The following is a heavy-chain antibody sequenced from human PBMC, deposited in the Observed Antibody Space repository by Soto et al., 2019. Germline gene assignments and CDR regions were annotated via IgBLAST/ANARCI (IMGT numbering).Heavy chain of an antibody. CDR1: GYTFSDFG. CDR3: ARASYCSGGTCTTWFHP. Sequence: QAQLVQSAPEVKKPGASVRVSCETSGYTFSDFGITWVRQAPGQGLEWMGWIDTSIGHTNFAQKFDDRVTMTTDTSTNTAYMDLRRLRSDDTAVYYCARASYCSGGTCTTWFHPWGQGTLVTVSS. V-gene: IGHV1-18*01. J-gene: IGHJ5*02. D-gene: IGHD2-15*01. CDR2: IDTSIGHT.